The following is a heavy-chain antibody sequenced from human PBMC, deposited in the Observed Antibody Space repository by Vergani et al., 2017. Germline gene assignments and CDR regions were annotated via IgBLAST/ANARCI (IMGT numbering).Heavy chain of an antibody. J-gene: IGHJ4*02. CDR2: IYYSGST. D-gene: IGHD1-26*01. Sequence: QLQLQESGPGLVKPSETLSLTCTVSGGSISSGGYYWSWIRQHPGKGLEWIGYIYYSGSTYYNPSLKSRVTISVDTSKNQFSLKLSSVTAADTAVYYCARDGSYGDVAYFDYWGQGTLVTVSS. CDR1: GGSISSGGYY. CDR3: ARDGSYGDVAYFDY. V-gene: IGHV4-31*03.